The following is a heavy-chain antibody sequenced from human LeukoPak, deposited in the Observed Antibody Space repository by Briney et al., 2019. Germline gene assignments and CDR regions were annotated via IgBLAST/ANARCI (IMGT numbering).Heavy chain of an antibody. CDR1: GGSISSGGYY. CDR3: ARVFGGDLPSCGGDCPPFDY. D-gene: IGHD2-21*02. V-gene: IGHV4-31*03. J-gene: IGHJ4*02. CDR2: IYYSGST. Sequence: PSETLSLTCTVSGGSISSGGYYWSWIRQHPGKGLEWIGYIYYSGSTYYNPSLKSRVTILVDTSKNQFSLKLSSVTAADTAVYYCARVFGGDLPSCGGDCPPFDYWGQGTLVTVSS.